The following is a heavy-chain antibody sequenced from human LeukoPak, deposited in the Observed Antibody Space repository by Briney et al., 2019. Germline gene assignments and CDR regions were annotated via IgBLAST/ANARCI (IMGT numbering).Heavy chain of an antibody. CDR1: GYSITSIYD. CDR3: ARSYARSGLDY. J-gene: IGHJ4*02. Sequence: SETLSLTCTVSGYSITSIYDWGWIPQPPGKGLEGIGSIHHSGDTAYNPSLKSRVTISVDTSKSQFSLKLSSVTAADTAVYYCARSYARSGLDYWGQGTLVTVSS. V-gene: IGHV4-38-2*02. D-gene: IGHD3-16*01. CDR2: IHHSGDT.